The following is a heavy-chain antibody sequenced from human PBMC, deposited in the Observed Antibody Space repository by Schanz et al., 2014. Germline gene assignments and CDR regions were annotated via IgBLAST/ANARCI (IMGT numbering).Heavy chain of an antibody. J-gene: IGHJ4*02. CDR1: GFTFKNFG. CDR2: IWYDGSNK. CDR3: VRDTDYHFDY. Sequence: QVQLVESGGGVVQPGGSLRLSCEASGFTFKNFGMHWVRQTPGKGLEWMAFIWYDGSNKIYADSVKGRFTISRDNAKNTLYLQMNSLRAEDTAVYYCVRDTDYHFDYWGQGTLVTVSS. D-gene: IGHD4-17*01. V-gene: IGHV3-33*01.